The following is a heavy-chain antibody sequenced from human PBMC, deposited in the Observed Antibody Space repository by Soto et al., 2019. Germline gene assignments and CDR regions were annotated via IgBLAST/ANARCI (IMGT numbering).Heavy chain of an antibody. Sequence: EVQLVESGGGLVQPGGSLRLSCAASGFTFSSYWMHWVRQAPGKGLGGVSRINSDGSSTSYADSVKGRFTISRDNATNTLYLQLNSLRAEDTAVYYCARVGPHYDSSGYYYFDYWGQGTLVTVSS. CDR1: GFTFSSYW. J-gene: IGHJ4*02. D-gene: IGHD3-22*01. V-gene: IGHV3-74*01. CDR3: ARVGPHYDSSGYYYFDY. CDR2: INSDGSST.